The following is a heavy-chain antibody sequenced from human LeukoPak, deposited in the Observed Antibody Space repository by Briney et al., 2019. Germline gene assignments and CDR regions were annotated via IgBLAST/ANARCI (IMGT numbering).Heavy chain of an antibody. CDR2: ISWNSGGI. Sequence: PGRSLRLSCAASGFTFDDYAMHWVRQVPGKGLEWVSGISWNSGGIAYADSVKGRFTISRDNAKNSLYLQMNSLRAEDTAFYYYAKDGDTTHWGQGTLVTVSS. J-gene: IGHJ4*02. CDR3: AKDGDTTH. D-gene: IGHD1-26*01. V-gene: IGHV3-9*01. CDR1: GFTFDDYA.